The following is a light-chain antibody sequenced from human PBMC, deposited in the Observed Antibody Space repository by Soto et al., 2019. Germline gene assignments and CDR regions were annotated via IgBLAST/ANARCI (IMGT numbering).Light chain of an antibody. CDR1: QSVSTN. CDR2: GAS. Sequence: EIVMTQSPATLSVSPGERATLSCKASQSVSTNLAWYQQKPGQAPRLLIYGASTRATGIPARFSGSGSGTEVTLTINSPQSEDFAVYYWQHYNNWPPWTFGQGTKVEIK. CDR3: QHYNNWPPWT. V-gene: IGKV3-15*01. J-gene: IGKJ1*01.